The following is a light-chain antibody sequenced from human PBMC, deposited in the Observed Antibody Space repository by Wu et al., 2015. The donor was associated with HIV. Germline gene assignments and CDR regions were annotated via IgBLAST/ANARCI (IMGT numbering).Light chain of an antibody. CDR1: QSVSSDY. V-gene: IGKV3-20*01. Sequence: EIVLTQSPATLSLSPGERATLSCRASQSVSSDYLAWYQQKPGQAPRLLIYGASSRAAGIPDRFSGSGSGTDFTLTINRLEPEDFAVYYCQQYGRSPRTFGQGTKVEIK. CDR3: QQYGRSPRT. J-gene: IGKJ1*01. CDR2: GAS.